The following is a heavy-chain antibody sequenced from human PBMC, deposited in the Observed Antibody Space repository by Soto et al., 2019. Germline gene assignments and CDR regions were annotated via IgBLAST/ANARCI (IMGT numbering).Heavy chain of an antibody. CDR3: ASGLGAVAGEAFDI. CDR1: GGSISSYY. Sequence: QVQLQKSGPGLVKPSETLSLTCTVSGGSISSYYLSWIRQPPGKGLEWIGYIYYSGSTNYNPSLNSRVTISVDTPQNKFSLKLGSVTAADTAVYYCASGLGAVAGEAFDIWGQGTMVTVSS. D-gene: IGHD6-19*01. J-gene: IGHJ3*02. CDR2: IYYSGST. V-gene: IGHV4-59*01.